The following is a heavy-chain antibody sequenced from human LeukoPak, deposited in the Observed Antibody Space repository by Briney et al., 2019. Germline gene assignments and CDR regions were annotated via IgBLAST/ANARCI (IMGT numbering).Heavy chain of an antibody. Sequence: SVKVSCKASGGTFSSYAISWVRQAPGQGLEWMGRIIPILGIANYAQKFQGRVTITADKSTSTAYMKLSSLRSEDTAVYYCARVFQAAAGTDYWGQGTLVTVSS. J-gene: IGHJ4*02. CDR2: IIPILGIA. V-gene: IGHV1-69*04. CDR3: ARVFQAAAGTDY. D-gene: IGHD6-13*01. CDR1: GGTFSSYA.